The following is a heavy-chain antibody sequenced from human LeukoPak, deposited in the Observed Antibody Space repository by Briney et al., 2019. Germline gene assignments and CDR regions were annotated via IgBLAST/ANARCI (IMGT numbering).Heavy chain of an antibody. Sequence: SETLSLTCTVSGGSISSYYWSWIRQPAGKGLEWIGRIYTSVSTNYNPSLKSRVTMSVDTSKNQFSLKLSSVTAAHTAVYYCATLRWTAMVDGMDVWGQGTTDTVSS. CDR3: ATLRWTAMVDGMDV. CDR1: GGSISSYY. D-gene: IGHD5-18*01. CDR2: IYTSVST. J-gene: IGHJ6*02. V-gene: IGHV4-4*07.